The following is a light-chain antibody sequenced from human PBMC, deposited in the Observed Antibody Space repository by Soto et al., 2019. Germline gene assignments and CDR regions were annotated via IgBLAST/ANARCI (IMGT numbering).Light chain of an antibody. V-gene: IGLV2-11*01. Sequence: QSALTQPRSVSGTHGQSVTISCTGTSSDVGGDNYVSGYQQHPGKAPKRMIYDITKRPSGVPDRFSGSKSGNTASLTISGLQAEDEADYYCCSYGGSFYVFGTGTKLTVL. J-gene: IGLJ1*01. CDR2: DIT. CDR3: CSYGGSFYV. CDR1: SSDVGGDNY.